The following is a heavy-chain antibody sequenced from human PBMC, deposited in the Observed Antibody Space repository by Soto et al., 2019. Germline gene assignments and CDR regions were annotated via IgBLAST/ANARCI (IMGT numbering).Heavy chain of an antibody. Sequence: GASVEVSCKASGGTFSSYAINWVRQAPGQGLEWMGGIIPIFGTANYAQKFQGRVTITADESTSTAYMELSSLRSEDTAVYYCAKRDLREMATIRDKFDDLGKGTLVTDSS. J-gene: IGHJ4*02. D-gene: IGHD5-12*01. CDR1: GGTFSSYA. CDR2: IIPIFGTA. CDR3: AKRDLREMATIRDKFDD. V-gene: IGHV1-69*13.